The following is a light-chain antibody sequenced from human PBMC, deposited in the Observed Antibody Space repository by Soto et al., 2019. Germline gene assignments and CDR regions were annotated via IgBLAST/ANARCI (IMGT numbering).Light chain of an antibody. CDR2: DAS. Sequence: EIVLTQSPATLSLSPGERATLSCRASQSVSSYLAWYQQKPGQAPRLLTYDASNRATGIPARFSGSGSGTDFTLTISSLEPEDFAVYYCQQRKVFGQGTRLEIK. CDR1: QSVSSY. J-gene: IGKJ5*01. V-gene: IGKV3-11*01. CDR3: QQRKV.